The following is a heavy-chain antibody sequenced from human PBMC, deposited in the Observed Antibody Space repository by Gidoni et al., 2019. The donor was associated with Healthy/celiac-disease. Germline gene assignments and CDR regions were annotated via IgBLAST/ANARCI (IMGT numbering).Heavy chain of an antibody. J-gene: IGHJ5*02. CDR1: GFTFSSYS. CDR2: ISSSSSYI. V-gene: IGHV3-21*01. Sequence: EVQLVESGGGLVKPGGSLRLSCAASGFTFSSYSMNWVRQAPGKGLEWVSSISSSSSYIYYADSVKGRFTISRDNAKNSLYLQMNSLRAEDTAVYYCARDAVLGSSWSNWFDPWGQGTLVTVSS. CDR3: ARDAVLGSSWSNWFDP. D-gene: IGHD6-13*01.